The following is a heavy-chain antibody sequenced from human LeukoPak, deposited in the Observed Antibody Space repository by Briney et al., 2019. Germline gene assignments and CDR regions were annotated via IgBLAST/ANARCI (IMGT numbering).Heavy chain of an antibody. Sequence: SETLSLTCTVSGGSISSSSYYWGWIRQPPGKGLEWIGSIYYSGSTYYNPSLKGRVTISVDTSKNQFSLKLSSVTAADTAVYYCARVRDPGIAAAGTGFDYWGQGTLVTVSS. D-gene: IGHD6-13*01. CDR3: ARVRDPGIAAAGTGFDY. CDR2: IYYSGST. CDR1: GGSISSSSYY. V-gene: IGHV4-39*07. J-gene: IGHJ4*02.